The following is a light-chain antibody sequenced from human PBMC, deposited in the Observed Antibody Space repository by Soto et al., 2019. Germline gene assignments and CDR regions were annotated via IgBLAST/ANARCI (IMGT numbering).Light chain of an antibody. CDR2: DAS. CDR1: QSVSSY. CDR3: QQRSNSPLT. Sequence: EVVLTQSPATLSLSPGERATLSCRASQSVSSYLAWYQQTPGQPPRLLIYDASNRATGIPARFSGSGSGTDFTLTINSLEADDFAVYYCQQRSNSPLTFGGGTKVEIE. V-gene: IGKV3-11*01. J-gene: IGKJ4*01.